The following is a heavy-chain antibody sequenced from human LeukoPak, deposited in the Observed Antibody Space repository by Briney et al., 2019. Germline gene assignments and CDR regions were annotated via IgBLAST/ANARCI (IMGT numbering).Heavy chain of an antibody. V-gene: IGHV1-2*02. CDR3: AGICSTSCLLDY. D-gene: IGHD2-2*01. Sequence: ASVKVSCKASGYTFTGYYMHWVRQAPGQGLEWRGWITPNSGGTNYAQKFKGRGTMTRGRSIGKDFMGRSRLRSDDTAVYYCAGICSTSCLLDYWGQGTLVTVSS. J-gene: IGHJ4*02. CDR1: GYTFTGYY. CDR2: ITPNSGGT.